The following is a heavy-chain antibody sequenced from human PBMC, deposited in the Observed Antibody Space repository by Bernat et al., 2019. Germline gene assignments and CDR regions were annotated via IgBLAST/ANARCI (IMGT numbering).Heavy chain of an antibody. CDR2: ISGDGTTT. Sequence: EVQLLESGGGLVQPGGSLRLSCAASGFTFNSYSMHWVRQAPGKGLMSVSRISGDGTTTNYADSVKGRFTISRDNAKNTLYLQMNSLRADDTAVYYCTSLYCSTTRCYDSWGQGTLVTVSS. J-gene: IGHJ4*02. D-gene: IGHD2-2*01. V-gene: IGHV3-74*02. CDR3: TSLYCSTTRCYDS. CDR1: GFTFNSYS.